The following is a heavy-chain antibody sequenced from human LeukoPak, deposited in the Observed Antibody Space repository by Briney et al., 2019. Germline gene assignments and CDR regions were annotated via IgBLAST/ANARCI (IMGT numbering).Heavy chain of an antibody. D-gene: IGHD3-3*01. CDR2: ISHSGSS. J-gene: IGHJ4*02. CDR3: ARVPTTYYDFWSGIYYFDY. Sequence: PSETLSLTCTVSGDSISNYFWSWIRQPPGKGLEWIGYISHSGSSNYNPSLKSRATISVDTSKNQFSLKLSSVTAADTAVYYCARVPTTYYDFWSGIYYFDYWGQGTLVTVSS. CDR1: GDSISNYF. V-gene: IGHV4-59*01.